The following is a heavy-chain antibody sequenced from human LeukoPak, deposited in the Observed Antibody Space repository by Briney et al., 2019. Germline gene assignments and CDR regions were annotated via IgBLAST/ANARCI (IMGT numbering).Heavy chain of an antibody. CDR2: IYHSGST. D-gene: IGHD5-18*01. V-gene: IGHV4-4*02. Sequence: PSGTLSLTCAVSGGSISSNYWWTWVRQPPGKGLEWIGEIYHSGSTNYNPSLKSRVIISVNKSKNQFSLKLNSVTAADTAVYYCARDIDKTAMLFKGFDTWGQGTLVTVSS. J-gene: IGHJ5*02. CDR1: GGSISSNYW. CDR3: ARDIDKTAMLFKGFDT.